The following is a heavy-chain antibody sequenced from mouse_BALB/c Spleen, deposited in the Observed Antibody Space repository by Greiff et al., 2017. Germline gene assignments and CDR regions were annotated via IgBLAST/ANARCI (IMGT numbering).Heavy chain of an antibody. CDR3: ARRAMTYYYAMDY. V-gene: IGHV3-8*02. Sequence: EVKVEESGPSLVKPSQTLSLTCSVTGDSITSGYWNWIRKFPGNKLEYMGYISYSGSTYYNPSLKSRISITRDTSKNQYYLQLNSVTTEDTATYYCARRAMTYYYAMDYWGQGTSVTVSS. CDR2: ISYSGST. CDR1: GDSITSGY. D-gene: IGHD3-1*01. J-gene: IGHJ4*01.